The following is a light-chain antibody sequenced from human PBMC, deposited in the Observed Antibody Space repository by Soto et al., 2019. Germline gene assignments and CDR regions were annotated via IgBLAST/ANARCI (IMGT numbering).Light chain of an antibody. CDR3: SSFTSTSTRV. V-gene: IGLV2-14*01. CDR2: EVS. J-gene: IGLJ3*02. Sequence: QSALTQPASVSGSPGQSITISCTGTRSDIGGYNYVSWYQQRPGKAPKLMIYEVSKRPSGVSNRFSGSKSGNTASLTISGLQAEDEADYYCSSFTSTSTRVFGGGTKLTVL. CDR1: RSDIGGYNY.